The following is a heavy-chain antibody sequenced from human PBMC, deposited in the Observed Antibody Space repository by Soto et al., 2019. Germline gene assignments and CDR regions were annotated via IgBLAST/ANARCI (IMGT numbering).Heavy chain of an antibody. V-gene: IGHV4-4*02. Sequence: TYGGSGGTMSRSNWWSWVRLPPGKGLEWIGEIYHSGSTNYNPSLKSRVTISVDKSKNQFSLKLSSVTAADTAVYYCARDQGVGGYAYNYDGMDVWGQGTTVT. D-gene: IGHD5-12*01. CDR3: ARDQGVGGYAYNYDGMDV. CDR1: GGTMSRSNW. CDR2: IYHSGST. J-gene: IGHJ6*02.